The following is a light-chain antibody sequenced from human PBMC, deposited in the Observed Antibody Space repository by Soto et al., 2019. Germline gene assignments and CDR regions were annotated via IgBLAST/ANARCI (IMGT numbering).Light chain of an antibody. V-gene: IGKV3-20*01. J-gene: IGKJ4*01. CDR1: QTITNNY. Sequence: EIVFTPSPGTLSLSPGESATLSCRASQTITNNYLAWYQQRPGQAPRLLIDDASRRATGIPDRFSGSGSGTDFTLTISRLEPEDFAVYYCQQCSTAPFSFNEETKEEI. CDR2: DAS. CDR3: QQCSTAPFS.